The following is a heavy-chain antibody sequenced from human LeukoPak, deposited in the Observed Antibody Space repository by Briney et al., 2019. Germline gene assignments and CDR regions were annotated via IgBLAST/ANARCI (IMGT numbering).Heavy chain of an antibody. Sequence: PGGSLRLSCAASGFTFSSYAMHWVRQAPGKGLEWVAVISYDGSNKYYADSVKGRFTISRDNSKNTLYLQMNSLRAEDTAVYYCARDKWHSSSWFYYYYGMDVWGQGTTVTVSS. D-gene: IGHD6-13*01. CDR2: ISYDGSNK. CDR3: ARDKWHSSSWFYYYYGMDV. V-gene: IGHV3-30*04. CDR1: GFTFSSYA. J-gene: IGHJ6*02.